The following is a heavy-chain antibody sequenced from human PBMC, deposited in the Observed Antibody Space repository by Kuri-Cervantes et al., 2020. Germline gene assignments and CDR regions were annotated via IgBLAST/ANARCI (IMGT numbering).Heavy chain of an antibody. CDR3: ARGSRYSRLNYFDY. V-gene: IGHV3-30-3*01. CDR1: GFTFSSYA. CDR2: ISYDGSNK. Sequence: LSLTCAASGFTFSSYAMHWVRQAPGKGLEWVAVISYDGSNKYYADSVKGRFTISRDNSKNTLYLQMNSLRAEDTAVYYCARGSRYSRLNYFDYWGQGTLVTVSS. D-gene: IGHD2-15*01. J-gene: IGHJ4*02.